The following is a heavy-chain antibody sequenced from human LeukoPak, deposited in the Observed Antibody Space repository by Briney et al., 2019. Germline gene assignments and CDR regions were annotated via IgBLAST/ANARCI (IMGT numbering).Heavy chain of an antibody. CDR2: IYSGGST. D-gene: IGHD6-19*01. J-gene: IGHJ4*02. CDR3: AKTSVSSGWPELFDF. V-gene: IGHV3-53*01. Sequence: GGSLRLSCAASGFTVSSNYMSWVRQAPGKGLEWVSVIYSGGSTYYANSVKGRFTISRDNSKSTLFLQMDSLRAEDTAIYYCAKTSVSSGWPELFDFWGQGTLVTVSS. CDR1: GFTVSSNY.